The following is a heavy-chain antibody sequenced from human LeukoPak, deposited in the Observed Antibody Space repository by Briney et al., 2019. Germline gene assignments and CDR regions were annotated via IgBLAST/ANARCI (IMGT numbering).Heavy chain of an antibody. Sequence: PGGFLRLSCAASGFTVSSNYMSWVRQAPGKGLEWVSVIYSGGSTYYADSVKGRFTISRDNSKNTLYLQMNSLRAEDTAVYYCAREAYYDSSIIDYWGQGTLVTVSS. CDR1: GFTVSSNY. V-gene: IGHV3-66*01. D-gene: IGHD3-22*01. CDR2: IYSGGST. CDR3: AREAYYDSSIIDY. J-gene: IGHJ4*02.